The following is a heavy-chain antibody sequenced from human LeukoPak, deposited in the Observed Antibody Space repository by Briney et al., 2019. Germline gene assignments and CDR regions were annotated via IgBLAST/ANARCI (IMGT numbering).Heavy chain of an antibody. CDR3: AKKPQIFGVVTQLN. CDR2: ISGSGGST. V-gene: IGHV3-23*01. CDR1: GFTFSSYA. D-gene: IGHD3-3*01. J-gene: IGHJ4*02. Sequence: GGSLRLSCAASGFTFSSYAMSWVRQAPGKGLEWVSAISGSGGSTYYADSVKGRFTISRDNSKNTLYLQMNSLRAEDTAVYYCAKKPQIFGVVTQLNWGQGTLVTVSS.